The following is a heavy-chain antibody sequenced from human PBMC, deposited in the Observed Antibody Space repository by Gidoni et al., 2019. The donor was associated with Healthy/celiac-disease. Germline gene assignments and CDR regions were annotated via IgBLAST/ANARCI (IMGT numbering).Heavy chain of an antibody. V-gene: IGHV3-30*18. D-gene: IGHD2-2*01. CDR1: GFTFSSYG. J-gene: IGHJ6*02. Sequence: QVQLVESGGGVVQPGRSLRLSCAASGFTFSSYGMHWVRQAPGKGLEWVAVISYDGSNKYYADSVKGRFTISRDNSKNTLYLQMNSLRAEDTAVYYCAKQQGGDIVVVPAAILDSYYYYGMDVWGQGTTVTVSS. CDR3: AKQQGGDIVVVPAAILDSYYYYGMDV. CDR2: ISYDGSNK.